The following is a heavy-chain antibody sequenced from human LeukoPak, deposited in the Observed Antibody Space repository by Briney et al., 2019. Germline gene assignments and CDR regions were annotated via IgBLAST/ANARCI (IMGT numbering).Heavy chain of an antibody. CDR2: IYSSGST. Sequence: KTSETLSLTCTVSGDSISSSGHYWGWIRQSPGTGLEWIGSIYSSGSTYYDPSLKSRVTMSVDSSKNQFSLDLTSVTAADTAFYYCARGTGEQWLLYDYWGQGTLVTVSS. J-gene: IGHJ4*02. CDR1: GDSISSSGHY. D-gene: IGHD6-19*01. CDR3: ARGTGEQWLLYDY. V-gene: IGHV4-39*07.